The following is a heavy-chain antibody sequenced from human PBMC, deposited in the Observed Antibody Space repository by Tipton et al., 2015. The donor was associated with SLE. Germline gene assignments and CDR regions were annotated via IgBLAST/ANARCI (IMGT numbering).Heavy chain of an antibody. CDR1: GGSFRAYY. J-gene: IGHJ4*02. CDR2: VNHSGGT. V-gene: IGHV4-34*01. Sequence: TLSLTCGVKGGSFRAYYWSWVRQSPGKGLEWIGEVNHSGGTVYNPALKSRVTISPDTSKSQFSLKLSSVTAADTGVYYCARAGIGALGTAAYWGQGTLVTVSS. D-gene: IGHD6-13*01. CDR3: ARAGIGALGTAAY.